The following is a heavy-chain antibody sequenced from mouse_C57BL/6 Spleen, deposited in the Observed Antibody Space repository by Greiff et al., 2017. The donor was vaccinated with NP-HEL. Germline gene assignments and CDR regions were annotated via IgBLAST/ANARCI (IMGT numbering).Heavy chain of an antibody. CDR3: ASLDFAY. CDR2: IDPSDNYS. CDR1: GYTFTSYW. V-gene: IGHV1-50*01. J-gene: IGHJ3*01. Sequence: VQLQQSGAELVKPGASVKLSCKASGYTFTSYWMQWVKQRPGQGHEWIGEIDPSDNYSNYNQNFKGKSTLPVDTSSSTAYMQLSSLTSADAAVYYCASLDFAYWGQGTLVTVSA.